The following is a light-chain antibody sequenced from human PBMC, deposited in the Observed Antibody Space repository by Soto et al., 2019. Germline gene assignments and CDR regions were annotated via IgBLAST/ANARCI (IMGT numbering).Light chain of an antibody. Sequence: QSVLTQPPSVSGAPGQRVTISCTGSSSNIGAGYDVHWYQQLPGTAPRLLIFGNNNRPSGVPDRFSGSKSGTSASLAITGRQAGDEADYYCQSYDSSLSAWVFGGGTKLTVL. CDR2: GNN. CDR1: SSNIGAGYD. V-gene: IGLV1-40*01. CDR3: QSYDSSLSAWV. J-gene: IGLJ3*02.